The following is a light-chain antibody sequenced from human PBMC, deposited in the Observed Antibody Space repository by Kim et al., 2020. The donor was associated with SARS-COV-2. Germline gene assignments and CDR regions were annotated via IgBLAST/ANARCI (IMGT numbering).Light chain of an antibody. J-gene: IGLJ1*01. V-gene: IGLV1-40*01. CDR1: ISNIGAGYD. CDR2: DKG. Sequence: RVTISCTGSISNIGAGYDVHWYRQVPGTAPKLLIYDKGDRPSGVPDRFSGSKSGTSASLAITGLQAEDEADYYCQSYDNSLSGYVFGSGTQLTVL. CDR3: QSYDNSLSGYV.